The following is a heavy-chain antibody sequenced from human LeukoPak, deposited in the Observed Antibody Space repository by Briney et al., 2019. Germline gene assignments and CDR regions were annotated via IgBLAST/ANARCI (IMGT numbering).Heavy chain of an antibody. V-gene: IGHV4-30-2*03. CDR2: IYHSGST. D-gene: IGHD3-9*01. CDR1: GGSISSGGYY. J-gene: IGHJ4*02. Sequence: SETLSLTCTVSGGSISSGGYYWSWIRQPPGKGLEWIGYIYHSGSTYYNPSLKSRVTISVDTSKTQFSLKLSSVTAADTAVYYCARQDLRGGDILTGYPTPTGDYWGQGTLVTVSS. CDR3: ARQDLRGGDILTGYPTPTGDY.